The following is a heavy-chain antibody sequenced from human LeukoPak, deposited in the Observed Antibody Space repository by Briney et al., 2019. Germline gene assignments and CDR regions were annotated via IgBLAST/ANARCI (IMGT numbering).Heavy chain of an antibody. CDR1: GFTFSSYS. D-gene: IGHD2-2*01. Sequence: GGSLRLSCAASGFTFSSYSMNWVRQAPGKGLEWVSSISSSSSYIYYADSVKGRFTISRDNAKNSLYLQMNSLRAEDTAVYYCAKDRGYCSSTSCYEPFDYWGQGTLVTVSS. CDR2: ISSSSSYI. V-gene: IGHV3-21*04. CDR3: AKDRGYCSSTSCYEPFDY. J-gene: IGHJ4*02.